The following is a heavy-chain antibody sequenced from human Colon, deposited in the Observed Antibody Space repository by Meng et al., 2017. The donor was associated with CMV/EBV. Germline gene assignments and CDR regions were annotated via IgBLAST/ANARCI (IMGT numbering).Heavy chain of an antibody. Sequence: ASVKVSCKVSGYTLTELCIHWVRQAPGKGLEWMGGFNPEDGERVYAQTFQGRITMTEDTSTDTAYMQLSSLTSEDTAVFYCASERLGAGAIPLDHWGQGTLVTVSS. J-gene: IGHJ4*02. CDR2: FNPEDGER. CDR1: GYTLTELC. CDR3: ASERLGAGAIPLDH. V-gene: IGHV1-24*01. D-gene: IGHD2-21*01.